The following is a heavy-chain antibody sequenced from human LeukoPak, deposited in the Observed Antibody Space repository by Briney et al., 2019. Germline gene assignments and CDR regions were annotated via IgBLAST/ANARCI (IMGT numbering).Heavy chain of an antibody. Sequence: SGGSLRLSCAASGFTFSRYGMTWVRQAPGKGLEWVANIKQDGSEKYYVDSVKGRFTISRDNAKNSLYLQMNSLRAEDTAVYYCTKGVGDDYYYYYMDVWGKGTTVTVSS. J-gene: IGHJ6*03. CDR3: TKGVGDDYYYYYMDV. D-gene: IGHD3-16*01. CDR1: GFTFSRYG. CDR2: IKQDGSEK. V-gene: IGHV3-7*01.